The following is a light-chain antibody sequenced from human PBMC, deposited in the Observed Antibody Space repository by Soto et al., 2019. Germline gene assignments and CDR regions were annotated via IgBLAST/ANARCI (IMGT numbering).Light chain of an antibody. CDR2: DNY. J-gene: IGLJ1*01. Sequence: QSVLTQPPSVSAAPGQKVTISCSGGNSNVGNNSVSWYQQLPRTAPKLLIYDNYKRPSGIPDRFSGSKSGSSATLAITALQTGDEADYYCGTWDSRLSGEVFGTGTKSPS. V-gene: IGLV1-51*01. CDR1: NSNVGNNS. CDR3: GTWDSRLSGEV.